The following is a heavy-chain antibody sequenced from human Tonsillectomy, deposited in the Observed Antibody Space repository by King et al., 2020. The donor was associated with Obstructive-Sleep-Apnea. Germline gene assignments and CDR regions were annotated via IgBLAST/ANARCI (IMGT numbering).Heavy chain of an antibody. CDR1: VGSFSDYY. D-gene: IGHD3-10*01. CDR2: INHSGST. V-gene: IGHV4-34*01. J-gene: IGHJ2*01. CDR3: ARVSLSDYGSGSNWYFDL. Sequence: VQLQQWGAGLLKPSETLSLTCAVYVGSFSDYYWSWIRQPPGKGLEWIGEINHSGSTNYNPSLKSRVTISVDTSKNQFSLKLSAVTAADTAVYYCARVSLSDYGSGSNWYFDLWGRGTLVTVSS.